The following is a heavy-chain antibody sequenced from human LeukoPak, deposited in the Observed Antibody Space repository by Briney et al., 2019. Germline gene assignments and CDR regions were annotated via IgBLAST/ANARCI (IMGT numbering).Heavy chain of an antibody. D-gene: IGHD6-19*01. CDR1: GFTFSSYA. Sequence: GSLRLSCAASGFTFSSYAMSWVRQAPGKGLEWVSGISGSGGSTYYADSVNGRFTISRDNSKSTLYLQMHSLRAGDTAVYYCAKASSSGSYGVYYFDCWGQGALVTVSS. CDR2: ISGSGGST. J-gene: IGHJ4*02. V-gene: IGHV3-23*01. CDR3: AKASSSGSYGVYYFDC.